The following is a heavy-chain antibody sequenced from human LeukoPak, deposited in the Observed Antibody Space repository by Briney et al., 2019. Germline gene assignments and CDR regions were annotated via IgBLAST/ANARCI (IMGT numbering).Heavy chain of an antibody. CDR3: ARVGGSYWGGVPPKTPGQIDY. V-gene: IGHV3-21*01. CDR1: GITFSNYG. D-gene: IGHD1-26*01. J-gene: IGHJ4*02. CDR2: ISSSSSYI. Sequence: KPGGSLRLSCAASGITFSNYGMNWVRQAPGKGLEWVSSISSSSSYIYYADSVKGRFTISRDNAKNSLYLQMNSLRAEDTAVYYCARVGGSYWGGVPPKTPGQIDYWGQGTLVTVSS.